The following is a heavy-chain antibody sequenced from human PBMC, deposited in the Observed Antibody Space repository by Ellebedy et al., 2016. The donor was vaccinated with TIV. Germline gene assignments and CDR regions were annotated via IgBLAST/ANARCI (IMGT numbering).Heavy chain of an antibody. CDR2: IYYSGST. V-gene: IGHV4-31*03. CDR3: ARVGVGLSDY. D-gene: IGHD3-3*01. CDR1: GGSISSGGYY. J-gene: IGHJ4*02. Sequence: MPSETLSLTCTVSGGSISSGGYYWSWLRQHPGKGLEWIGYIYYSGSTYYNPSLKSRVTISVDTSKNQFSLKLSSVTAADTAVYYCARVGVGLSDYWGQGTLVTVSS.